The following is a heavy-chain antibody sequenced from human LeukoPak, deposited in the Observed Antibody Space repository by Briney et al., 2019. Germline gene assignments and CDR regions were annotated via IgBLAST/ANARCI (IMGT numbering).Heavy chain of an antibody. CDR1: GFTFRSYA. CDR3: AKARIAAAGTGALDV. CDR2: FSATDGSA. Sequence: GGSLRLSCAASGFTFRSYAMTWVRQAPGKGLEWVSAFSATDGSAQYAESVKGRFTISRDNSKNRLYLQMNSLRAEDTAVYYCAKARIAAAGTGALDVWGQGTMVTVSS. D-gene: IGHD6-13*01. J-gene: IGHJ3*01. V-gene: IGHV3-23*01.